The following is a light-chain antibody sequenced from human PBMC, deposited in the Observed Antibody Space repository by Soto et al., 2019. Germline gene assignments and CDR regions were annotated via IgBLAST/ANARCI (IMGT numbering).Light chain of an antibody. CDR3: QQYNNWPLT. J-gene: IGKJ4*01. CDR2: VAS. CDR1: KSVSSN. Sequence: EVLRAQSPASRSVSLGVRATLSCRASKSVSSNLAWYQQKPGQAPRLLIYVASTRAAGIPAGFSGSGSGTEFTLTISSLQSEDFAVYYCQQYNNWPLTFGGGTKEDIK. V-gene: IGKV3-15*01.